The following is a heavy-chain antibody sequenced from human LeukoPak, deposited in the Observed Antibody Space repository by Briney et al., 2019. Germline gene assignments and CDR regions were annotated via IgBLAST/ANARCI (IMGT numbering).Heavy chain of an antibody. J-gene: IGHJ6*03. Sequence: ASVKVSCKASGYTFTSYDISWVRQAPGQGLEWMGWINAYNGNTNYAQKLQGRVTMTTDTSISTAYMELRSLRSDDTAVYYCAGEAGDTSRGYYYYYIDVWDKGTTVTVSS. CDR1: GYTFTSYD. D-gene: IGHD7-27*01. V-gene: IGHV1-18*04. CDR3: AGEAGDTSRGYYYYYIDV. CDR2: INAYNGNT.